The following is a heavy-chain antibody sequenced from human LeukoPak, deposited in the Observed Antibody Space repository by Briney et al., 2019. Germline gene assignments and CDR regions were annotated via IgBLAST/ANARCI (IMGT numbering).Heavy chain of an antibody. CDR3: ARGSIPPTRYSGSYWDDY. Sequence: SVKVSCKASGGTFSSYAISWVRQAPGQGLEWMGRIIPILGIANYAQKFQGRVTITADKSTSTAYMELSSLRSEDTAVYYCARGSIPPTRYSGSYWDDYWGQGTLVTVSS. D-gene: IGHD1-26*01. V-gene: IGHV1-69*04. CDR1: GGTFSSYA. CDR2: IIPILGIA. J-gene: IGHJ4*02.